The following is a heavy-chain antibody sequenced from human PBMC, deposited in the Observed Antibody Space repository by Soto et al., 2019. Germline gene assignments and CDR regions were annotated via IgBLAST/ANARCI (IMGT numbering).Heavy chain of an antibody. V-gene: IGHV3-33*01. CDR1: GFTFSTYG. CDR3: ARDLGAFNYGSAYFDY. J-gene: IGHJ4*02. Sequence: GGSLRLSCAPSGFTFSTYGMHWVRQAPGKGLEWVAVIWYDGSNQYYADSVKGRFTISRDNSKNMLYLQMNSLRAEDTAVYYCARDLGAFNYGSAYFDYWGQGTQVTVYS. D-gene: IGHD3-10*01. CDR2: IWYDGSNQ.